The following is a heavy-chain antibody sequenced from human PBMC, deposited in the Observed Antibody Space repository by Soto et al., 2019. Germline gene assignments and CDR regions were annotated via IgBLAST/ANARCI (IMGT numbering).Heavy chain of an antibody. Sequence: SETLSLTCAVSGGSISSGGYSWSWIRQPPGKGLEWIGYIYYSGSTYYNPSLKSRVTISVDTSKNQFSLKLSSVTAADTAVYYCARDGNDYGDSPFDYWGQGTLVTVSS. V-gene: IGHV4-31*11. CDR2: IYYSGST. J-gene: IGHJ4*02. CDR3: ARDGNDYGDSPFDY. CDR1: GGSISSGGYS. D-gene: IGHD4-17*01.